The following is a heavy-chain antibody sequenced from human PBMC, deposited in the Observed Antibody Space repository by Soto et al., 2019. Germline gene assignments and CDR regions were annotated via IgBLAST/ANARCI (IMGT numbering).Heavy chain of an antibody. V-gene: IGHV1-18*01. CDR3: ARKSSSSSCFDP. D-gene: IGHD6-6*01. J-gene: IGHJ5*02. CDR1: GYTFFNYG. CDR2: ISGYNGNT. Sequence: ASVKVSCKASGYTFFNYGISWVRQAPGQGLEWMGWISGYNGNTNYAQEFQARVTMTTDTSTTTAYMELRSLRSDDAAFYYCARKSSSSSCFDPWGQGTLVTVSS.